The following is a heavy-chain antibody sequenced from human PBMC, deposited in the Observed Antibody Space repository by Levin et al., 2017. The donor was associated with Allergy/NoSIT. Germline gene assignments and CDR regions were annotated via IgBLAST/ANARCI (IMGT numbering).Heavy chain of an antibody. Sequence: SQTLSLTCTVSGASISSNDWWNWVRQPPGKGLEWIGEIHHSGIAHYKPSLKSRVSISLDKSKNQFSLRLNSVTAADTAVYYCARNGGSANCCWSQGTLVTVSA. CDR1: GASISSNDW. J-gene: IGHJ4*02. CDR3: ARNGGSANCC. V-gene: IGHV4-4*02. CDR2: IHHSGIA. D-gene: IGHD3-10*01.